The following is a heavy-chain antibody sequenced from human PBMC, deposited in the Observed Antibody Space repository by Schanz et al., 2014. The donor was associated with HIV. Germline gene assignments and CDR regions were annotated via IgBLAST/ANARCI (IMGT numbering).Heavy chain of an antibody. D-gene: IGHD3-16*01. V-gene: IGHV3-11*01. CDR2: INHSGTTS. CDR1: GFTFSDYY. J-gene: IGHJ6*02. CDR3: AKAGGELGGFYFGMDV. Sequence: QVQLVESGGGVVQPGGSLRLSCATSGFTFSDYYMSWIRQAPGKGLEWVSSINHSGTTSYYADSVKGRFTVSRDNAKNSLSLQMNGLRADDTAVYFCAKAGGELGGFYFGMDVWGRGTTVSVTS.